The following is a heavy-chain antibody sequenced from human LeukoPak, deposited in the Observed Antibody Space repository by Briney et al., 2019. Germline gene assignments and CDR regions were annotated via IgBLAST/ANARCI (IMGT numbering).Heavy chain of an antibody. J-gene: IGHJ2*01. D-gene: IGHD3-16*01. Sequence: ASVKVSCKTSGNIFSDYYIHWVRQAPGQGLEWMGWINSKSGGTKYAQRFQGRVTMTRDTSISTTYMELTRLKSNDTAVYLCAHELEGGLLDLWGRGSLVIVSS. CDR2: INSKSGGT. CDR3: AHELEGGLLDL. CDR1: GNIFSDYY. V-gene: IGHV1-2*02.